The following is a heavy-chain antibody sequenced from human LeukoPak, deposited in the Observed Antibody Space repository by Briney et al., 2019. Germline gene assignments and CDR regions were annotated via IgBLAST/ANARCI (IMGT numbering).Heavy chain of an antibody. CDR3: ARAGLYSGSYFDY. Sequence: SVKVSCKASGGTFSSCTISWVRQAPGQGLEWMGRIIPILGIANYEQKFQGRVTITADKSTSTAYMELSSLRSEDTAVYYCARAGLYSGSYFDYWGQGTLVTVSS. CDR2: IIPILGIA. J-gene: IGHJ4*02. CDR1: GGTFSSCT. V-gene: IGHV1-69*02. D-gene: IGHD1-26*01.